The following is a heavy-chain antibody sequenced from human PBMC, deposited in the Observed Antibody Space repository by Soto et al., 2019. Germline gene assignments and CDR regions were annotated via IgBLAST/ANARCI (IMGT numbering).Heavy chain of an antibody. CDR1: GGSISNSYYY. CDR2: IYYSGSA. V-gene: IGHV4-39*01. D-gene: IGHD6-19*01. Sequence: SETLSLTCTVSGGSISNSYYYWGWIRQPPGKGLEWIGNIYYSGSAYYNPSLKSRVTISVDTSKNQFFLNLSYMTAADTAVYYCARHLYSSGWYGKIDFWGLGTLVTVSS. J-gene: IGHJ4*02. CDR3: ARHLYSSGWYGKIDF.